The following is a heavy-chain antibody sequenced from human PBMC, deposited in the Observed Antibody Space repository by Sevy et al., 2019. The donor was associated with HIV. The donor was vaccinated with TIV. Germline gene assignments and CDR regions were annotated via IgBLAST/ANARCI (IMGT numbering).Heavy chain of an antibody. CDR1: GGTFSTYG. J-gene: IGHJ4*02. CDR3: ARGGGNGWYYFDY. V-gene: IGHV1-69*13. D-gene: IGHD6-19*01. CDR2: IIPILGTV. Sequence: ASVKVSCKASGGTFSTYGISWVRQAPGQGPEWMGGIIPILGTVNYAHKFQGRVTITADEFTKTAYMELSSLRSEDTAVYYCARGGGNGWYYFDYWGQETLVTVSS.